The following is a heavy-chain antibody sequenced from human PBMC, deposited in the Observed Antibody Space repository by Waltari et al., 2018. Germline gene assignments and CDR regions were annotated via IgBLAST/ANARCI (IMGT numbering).Heavy chain of an antibody. V-gene: IGHV3-48*01. Sequence: EVQLVESGGGLVQPGGSLRLSCSASGFTFSSYSMNWVRQAPGKGLEWVSYIRSDSSTIYYAGSVKGRFTISRDNAKNSLYQQMNSLRAEDTAMYYCAKRDGYNSHDYWGQGTLVTVSS. CDR2: IRSDSSTI. D-gene: IGHD5-12*01. CDR1: GFTFSSYS. J-gene: IGHJ4*02. CDR3: AKRDGYNSHDY.